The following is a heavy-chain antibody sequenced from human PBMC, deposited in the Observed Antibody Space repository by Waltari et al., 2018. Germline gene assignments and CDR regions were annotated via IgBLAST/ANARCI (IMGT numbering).Heavy chain of an antibody. V-gene: IGHV3-23*03. Sequence: EVQLLVFGGGLVQAGGSLRLVWAAAGLTFGQYAMIRVRLAPGRVLEWVSVFYSGGTTYYADSVKGRFTISRDNSKNTLYLQMNSLRAEDTAVYYCAKDSSPFLEHRVYYYYYMDVWGKGTTVTVSS. J-gene: IGHJ6*03. CDR2: FYSGGTT. D-gene: IGHD3-3*01. CDR1: GLTFGQYA. CDR3: AKDSSPFLEHRVYYYYYMDV.